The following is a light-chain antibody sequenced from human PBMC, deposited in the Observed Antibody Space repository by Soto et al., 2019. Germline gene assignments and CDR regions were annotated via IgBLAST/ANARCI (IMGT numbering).Light chain of an antibody. CDR2: EVS. Sequence: QSWLTQPPSASGSPGQSVTISCTGTSIDVGGYNYVSWYQQHPGKAPKLMIYEVSKRPSGVPDRFSGSKSGNTASLTVYGLQAEDEADYYCSSDAGSAGVFGTGTKVTVL. J-gene: IGLJ1*01. CDR3: SSDAGSAGV. CDR1: SIDVGGYNY. V-gene: IGLV2-8*01.